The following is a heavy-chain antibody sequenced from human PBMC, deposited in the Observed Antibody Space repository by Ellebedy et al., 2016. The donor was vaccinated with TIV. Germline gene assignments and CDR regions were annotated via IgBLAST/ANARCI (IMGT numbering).Heavy chain of an antibody. D-gene: IGHD5-24*01. Sequence: GESLKISXAASGFTFSSYGMHWVRQAPGKGLEWVAVISYDGSNKYYADSVKGRFTISRDNSKNTLYLQMNSLRAEDTAVYYCARARDGYNLIDYWGQGTLVTVSS. J-gene: IGHJ4*02. CDR1: GFTFSSYG. CDR3: ARARDGYNLIDY. CDR2: ISYDGSNK. V-gene: IGHV3-30*03.